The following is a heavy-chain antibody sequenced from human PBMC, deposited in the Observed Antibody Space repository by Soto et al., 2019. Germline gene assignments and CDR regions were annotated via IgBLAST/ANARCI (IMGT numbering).Heavy chain of an antibody. D-gene: IGHD6-19*01. CDR3: ARVLFLAVAGKSEGWFDP. CDR1: GGSISSGDYY. CDR2: IYYSGST. Sequence: QVQLQESGPGLVKPSQTLSLICTVSGGSISSGDYYWSWIRQPPGKGLEWIGYIYYSGSTYYNPSLKRRITISVDTSKNQFSLKLSSLTAADTAVYYCARVLFLAVAGKSEGWFDPWGQGTLVTVSS. V-gene: IGHV4-30-4*01. J-gene: IGHJ5*02.